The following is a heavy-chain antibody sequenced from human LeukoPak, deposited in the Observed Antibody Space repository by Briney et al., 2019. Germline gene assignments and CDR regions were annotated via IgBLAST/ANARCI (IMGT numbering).Heavy chain of an antibody. CDR3: ARNHGDY. V-gene: IGHV3-21*01. J-gene: IGHJ4*02. CDR1: GFTFSSYG. Sequence: GGSLRLSCAASGFTFSSYGMHWVRQAPGKGLEWVSGISGSGNNIYYADSLKGRFTISRDNAKNSLFLQMNSLRAEDTAVYYCARNHGDYWGQGTLVTVSS. CDR2: ISGSGNNI. D-gene: IGHD1-14*01.